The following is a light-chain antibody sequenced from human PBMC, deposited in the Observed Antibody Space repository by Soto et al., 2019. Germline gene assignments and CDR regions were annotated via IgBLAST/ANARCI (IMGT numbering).Light chain of an antibody. CDR2: DAS. J-gene: IGKJ5*01. V-gene: IGKV3-11*01. Sequence: IVWPKSPAPLSLSPGERATLSCRASQSVSSYLAWYQQKPRQAPRLLIYDASNRATGIPARFSGSGSGTDFTLTISSLEPEDFAVYYCQQRSNWPITFGQGTRLEIK. CDR3: QQRSNWPIT. CDR1: QSVSSY.